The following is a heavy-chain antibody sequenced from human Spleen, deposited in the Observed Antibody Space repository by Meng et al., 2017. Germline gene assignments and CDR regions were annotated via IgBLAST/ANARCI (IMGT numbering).Heavy chain of an antibody. CDR1: GGSISSGGYY. J-gene: IGHJ4*02. CDR2: IYYSGST. CDR3: ARYHYDSSGYHFDY. V-gene: IGHV4-31*03. D-gene: IGHD3-22*01. Sequence: SETLSLTCTVSGGSISSGGYYWSWIRQHPGKGLEWIGYIYYSGSTYYNPSLKSRVTISVDTSKNQFSLKLSSVTAADTAVYYCARYHYDSSGYHFDYWGQGTLVTVSS.